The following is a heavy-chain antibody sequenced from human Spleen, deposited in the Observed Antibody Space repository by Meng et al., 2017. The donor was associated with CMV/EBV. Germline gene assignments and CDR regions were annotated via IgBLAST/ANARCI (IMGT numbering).Heavy chain of an antibody. V-gene: IGHV4-61*01. CDR1: GGSVSSGSYY. CDR3: ARGRIAAWYYYYGMDV. J-gene: IGHJ6*02. Sequence: SETLSLTCTVSGGSVSSGSYYWSWIRQPPGKGLEWIGYIYYSGSTNYNPSLKSRVTISVDTSKNQFSLKLSSVTAADTAVYYCARGRIAAWYYYYGMDVWGQGTTVTVSS. CDR2: IYYSGST. D-gene: IGHD6-13*01.